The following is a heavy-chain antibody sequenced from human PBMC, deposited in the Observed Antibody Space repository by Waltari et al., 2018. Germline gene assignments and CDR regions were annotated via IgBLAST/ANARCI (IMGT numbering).Heavy chain of an antibody. J-gene: IGHJ5*01. Sequence: EVQLVQSGAEVKKPGAAARISCRASGYTFTDYYIHWIQQAPGKGLTWMGRVDPELGDTLFVPQFQGRLTLPADTSRDTAYMELTSLHYDDTAVYYCARGPLGAAHWFDSWGQGTLVTVSS. D-gene: IGHD1-26*01. CDR2: VDPELGDT. V-gene: IGHV1-69-2*01. CDR1: GYTFTDYY. CDR3: ARGPLGAAHWFDS.